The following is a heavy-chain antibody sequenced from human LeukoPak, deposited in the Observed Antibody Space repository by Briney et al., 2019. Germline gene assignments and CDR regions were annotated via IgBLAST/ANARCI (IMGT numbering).Heavy chain of an antibody. Sequence: PGGSLRLSCAASGFTVSSNYMSWVRQAPGKRLEWVSVIYSGGSTYYADSVKGRFTISRHNSKNTLYLQMNSLRAEDTAVYYCARGVATILSQYYFDYWGQGTLVTVSS. J-gene: IGHJ4*02. CDR2: IYSGGST. CDR1: GFTVSSNY. D-gene: IGHD5-12*01. V-gene: IGHV3-53*04. CDR3: ARGVATILSQYYFDY.